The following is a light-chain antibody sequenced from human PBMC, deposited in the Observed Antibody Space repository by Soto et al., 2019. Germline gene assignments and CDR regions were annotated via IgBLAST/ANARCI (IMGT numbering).Light chain of an antibody. Sequence: QSALTQPPSASGSAGQSGTISCTGTSSDVGYYNYVSWYQQHPGKAPILMIYEVTKRPSGVPDRFSGSKSGNTASLTVSGLQAEDEADYYCISYAGSGNWGVFGGGTKLTVL. CDR1: SSDVGYYNY. CDR2: EVT. J-gene: IGLJ2*01. CDR3: ISYAGSGNWGV. V-gene: IGLV2-8*01.